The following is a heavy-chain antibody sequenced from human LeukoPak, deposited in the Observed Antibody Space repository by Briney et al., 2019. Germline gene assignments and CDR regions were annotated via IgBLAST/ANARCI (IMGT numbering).Heavy chain of an antibody. D-gene: IGHD6-19*01. V-gene: IGHV4-4*07. Sequence: SETLSLTCTVSGGSISSYYWSWIRQPAGKGLEWIGRIYTSGSTNYNPSLKSRVTISVDTSKNQFSLKLSSVTAADTAVDYCSRTEYSSGWYDYYGMDVWGQGTTVTVSS. CDR3: SRTEYSSGWYDYYGMDV. CDR2: IYTSGST. J-gene: IGHJ6*02. CDR1: GGSISSYY.